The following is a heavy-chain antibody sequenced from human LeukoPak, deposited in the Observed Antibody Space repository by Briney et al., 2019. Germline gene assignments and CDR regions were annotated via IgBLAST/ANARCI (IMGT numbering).Heavy chain of an antibody. CDR1: GFTFSSYS. J-gene: IGHJ6*03. CDR3: ARGPTAVADSYYYYYMDV. Sequence: GGSLRLSCAASGFTFSSYSMNWVRQAPGKGLEWVSAISGSGGNTDYADSVKGRFTISRDNSKNSLYLQMNSLRAEDTAVYYCARGPTAVADSYYYYYMDVWGKGTTVTVSS. V-gene: IGHV3-21*01. D-gene: IGHD6-19*01. CDR2: ISGSGGNT.